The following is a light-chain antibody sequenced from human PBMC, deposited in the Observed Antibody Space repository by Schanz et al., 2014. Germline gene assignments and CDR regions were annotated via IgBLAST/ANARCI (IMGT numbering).Light chain of an antibody. CDR1: QSVSSN. Sequence: EIVMAQSPATLSVSPGERATLSCRASQSVSSNLAWFQQKPGQAPRLLIYGAFDRATGIPDRFSGSGSGTVFTLTISSLQAEDVAVYYCQQHYSTPRTFGQGTKVEIK. V-gene: IGKV3D-15*01. CDR3: QQHYSTPRT. J-gene: IGKJ1*01. CDR2: GAF.